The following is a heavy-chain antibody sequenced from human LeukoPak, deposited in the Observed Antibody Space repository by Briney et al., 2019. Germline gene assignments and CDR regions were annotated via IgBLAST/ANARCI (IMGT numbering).Heavy chain of an antibody. CDR1: GFIFSSYA. CDR2: MSGSGGST. CDR3: AKHSGGSCYSSFDY. V-gene: IGHV3-23*01. D-gene: IGHD2-15*01. J-gene: IGHJ4*02. Sequence: PGGSLRLSCAASGFIFSSYARSWVRPPPGKGLESGAAMSGSGGSTYNADFVQGRFTISRDNSKNTLYLQMNSLRAEDRAVYYCAKHSGGSCYSSFDYWGQGTLVTVSS.